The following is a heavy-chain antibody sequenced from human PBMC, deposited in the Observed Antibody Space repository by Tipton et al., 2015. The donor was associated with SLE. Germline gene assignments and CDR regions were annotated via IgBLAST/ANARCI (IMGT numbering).Heavy chain of an antibody. J-gene: IGHJ5*02. V-gene: IGHV4-31*03. D-gene: IGHD2-2*01. CDR2: IHYDGTA. CDR1: GGSISSNNFS. Sequence: TLSLTCTVPGGSISSNNFSWSWLRQHPGKGLEWIAYIHYDGTAFYNPSLKSRVTISVDTSKNQFSLKLTSMTAADTAVYYCARAEGYCGSKTNCYERRWIDPWGQGTLVTVSS. CDR3: ARAEGYCGSKTNCYERRWIDP.